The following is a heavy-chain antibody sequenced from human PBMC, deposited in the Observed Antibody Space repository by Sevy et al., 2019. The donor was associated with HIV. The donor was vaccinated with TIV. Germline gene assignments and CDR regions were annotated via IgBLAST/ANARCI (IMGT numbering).Heavy chain of an antibody. V-gene: IGHV3-21*01. J-gene: IGHJ4*02. CDR3: ARAVLEISTWRSDY. D-gene: IGHD1-1*01. CDR2: ISSTSAYI. CDR1: GFTFSSYR. Sequence: GGSLRLSCAASGFTFSSYRMTWVRQAPGKGLEWASCISSTSAYINYADSVKLRFTISRDNAKNLLYLQMDSLRAEDTAVYYCARAVLEISTWRSDYWGQGTLVTVSS.